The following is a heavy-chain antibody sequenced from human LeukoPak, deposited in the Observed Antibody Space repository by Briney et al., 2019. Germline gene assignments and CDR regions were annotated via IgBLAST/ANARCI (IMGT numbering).Heavy chain of an antibody. CDR3: ASVYKYGMDV. CDR1: GDPISNSGC. V-gene: IGHV4-4*02. CDR2: IYHSGTT. J-gene: IGHJ6*02. Sequence: PSETLSLTCAVSGDPISNSGCWTWVRQPPEKGLEWIGEIYHSGTTNYNPSLKSRVTISLDKSKSQFSLSLKSVTVADTAVYYCASVYKYGMDVWGQGTTVIVSS.